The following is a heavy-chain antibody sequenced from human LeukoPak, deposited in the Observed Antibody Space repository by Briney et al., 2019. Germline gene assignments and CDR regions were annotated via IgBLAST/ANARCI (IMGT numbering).Heavy chain of an antibody. Sequence: GGSLRLSCAAPGFTFSSYGMSWVRQAPGKGLEWVSAISGSGGSTYYADSVKGRFTISRDNSKNTLYLQMNSLRAEDTAVYYCARAEYYYGSGTYFDYWGQGTLVTVSS. D-gene: IGHD3-10*01. CDR1: GFTFSSYG. J-gene: IGHJ4*02. CDR3: ARAEYYYGSGTYFDY. CDR2: ISGSGGST. V-gene: IGHV3-23*01.